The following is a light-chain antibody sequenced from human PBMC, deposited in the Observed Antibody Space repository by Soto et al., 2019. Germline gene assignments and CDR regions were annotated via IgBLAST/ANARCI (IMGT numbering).Light chain of an antibody. Sequence: EIVLTQSPGTLSLSPGESATLSCRASQTVSSSSVARYQQKPGQAPRLLIYGASTRATGIPDRFSGSGSGTYFTLTINRLEAEDFAVYYCQQRGGSPSWTFGQGAKVEIK. CDR3: QQRGGSPSWT. V-gene: IGKV3-20*01. J-gene: IGKJ1*01. CDR2: GAS. CDR1: QTVSSSS.